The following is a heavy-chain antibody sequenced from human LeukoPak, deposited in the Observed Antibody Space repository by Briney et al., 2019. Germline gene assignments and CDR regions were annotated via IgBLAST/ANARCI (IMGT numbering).Heavy chain of an antibody. Sequence: SVKVSCKASGGTFSSYAISWVRQAPGQGLEWIGGIIPIFGTANYAQKFQGRVTITTDESTSTAYMELSSLRSEDTAVYYCASGAFFSLRSYYYFDYWGQGTLVTVSS. D-gene: IGHD4-17*01. V-gene: IGHV1-69*05. CDR3: ASGAFFSLRSYYYFDY. CDR2: IIPIFGTA. J-gene: IGHJ4*02. CDR1: GGTFSSYA.